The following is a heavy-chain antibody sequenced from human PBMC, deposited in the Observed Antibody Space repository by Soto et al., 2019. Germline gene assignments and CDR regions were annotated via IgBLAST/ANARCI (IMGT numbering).Heavy chain of an antibody. D-gene: IGHD4-17*01. CDR1: GGSISGSSYY. CDR3: ASFSGATYGDYGGGINY. CDR2: VHYSGST. J-gene: IGHJ4*02. V-gene: IGHV4-39*01. Sequence: PSETLSLTCTVSGGSISGSSYYWGWIRQPPGTGLECIGSVHYSGSTDYNPSLKSRVTISVDTSKNQFSLKLTSVTAADTAVYFCASFSGATYGDYGGGINYWGQGTLVTVSS.